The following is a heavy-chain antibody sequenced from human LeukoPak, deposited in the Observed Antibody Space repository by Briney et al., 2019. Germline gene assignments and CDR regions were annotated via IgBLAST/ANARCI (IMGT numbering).Heavy chain of an antibody. CDR1: GFTFSSYS. Sequence: GGSLRLSCAASGFTFSSYSMNWVRQAPGKGLEWVSYISSSSSTIYYADSVKGRFTISRDNAKNSLYLQMNSLRAEDTAVYYCARDDTQLVDYWGQGTLVTVSS. CDR3: ARDDTQLVDY. D-gene: IGHD6-13*01. CDR2: ISSSSSTI. V-gene: IGHV3-48*01. J-gene: IGHJ4*02.